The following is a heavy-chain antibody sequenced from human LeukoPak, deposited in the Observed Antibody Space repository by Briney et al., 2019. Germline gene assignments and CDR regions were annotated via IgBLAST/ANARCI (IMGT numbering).Heavy chain of an antibody. Sequence: SVKVSCKASGGTFSSYAISWVRQAPGQGLEWMGGIIPIFGTANYAQKFQGRVTITADESTNTAYMELSSLRSEDTAVYYCARGVVYDSSGFFDYWGQGTLVTVSS. V-gene: IGHV1-69*13. J-gene: IGHJ4*02. CDR3: ARGVVYDSSGFFDY. CDR1: GGTFSSYA. CDR2: IIPIFGTA. D-gene: IGHD3-22*01.